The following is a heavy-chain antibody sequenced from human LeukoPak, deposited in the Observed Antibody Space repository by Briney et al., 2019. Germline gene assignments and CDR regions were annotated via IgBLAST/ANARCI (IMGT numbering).Heavy chain of an antibody. J-gene: IGHJ4*02. CDR1: GFSFSDYY. D-gene: IGHD6-13*01. Sequence: GGSLRLSCAAPGFSFSDYYMGWIRQAPGKGLDWVSFISSSSSGSTTYYADSVKGRFTISRDNAKNSLYLQMDSLRAEDTAVYYCAKDIVAAGLFFDYWGQGTLVTVSS. V-gene: IGHV3-11*01. CDR2: ISSSSSGSTT. CDR3: AKDIVAAGLFFDY.